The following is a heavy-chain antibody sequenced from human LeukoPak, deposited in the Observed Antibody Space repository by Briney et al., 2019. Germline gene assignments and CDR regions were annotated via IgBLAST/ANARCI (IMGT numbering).Heavy chain of an antibody. CDR2: IDPSDSYT. V-gene: IGHV5-10-1*01. Sequence: GESLRISFKGSGYSFTSYWISWVRRMPGKGGEWMGRIDPSDSYTDYSPSFQGHVTISADKSISTAYLQWSRLKASDTAMYFCARGTVTTHNWFDPWGQGTLVTVSS. D-gene: IGHD4-11*01. CDR1: GYSFTSYW. CDR3: ARGTVTTHNWFDP. J-gene: IGHJ5*02.